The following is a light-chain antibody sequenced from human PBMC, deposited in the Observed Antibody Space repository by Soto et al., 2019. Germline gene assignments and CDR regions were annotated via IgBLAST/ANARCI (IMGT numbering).Light chain of an antibody. Sequence: DIQMTQSPSTLSAFVGDSVAITCRASQTISNFLAWYQQKPGKAPKLLFYRASNLEGGVPSRFSGGGSGTEFTLTINSLQPDDSATYYCQQYKSYPWTFGSGTKVEIK. CDR1: QTISNF. J-gene: IGKJ1*01. CDR3: QQYKSYPWT. V-gene: IGKV1-5*03. CDR2: RAS.